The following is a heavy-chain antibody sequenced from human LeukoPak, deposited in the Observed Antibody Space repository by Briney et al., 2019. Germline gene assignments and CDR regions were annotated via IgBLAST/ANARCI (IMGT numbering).Heavy chain of an antibody. CDR3: AREGGEGDDAFDI. Sequence: ASVKVSCKASGYTFTGYYMHWVRQAPGQGLEWMGWINPNSGGTNYAQKFQGRVTMTRDTSISTAYMELSRLRSDDTAVHYCAREGGEGDDAFDIWGQGTMVTVSS. J-gene: IGHJ3*02. CDR2: INPNSGGT. CDR1: GYTFTGYY. V-gene: IGHV1-2*02. D-gene: IGHD3-16*01.